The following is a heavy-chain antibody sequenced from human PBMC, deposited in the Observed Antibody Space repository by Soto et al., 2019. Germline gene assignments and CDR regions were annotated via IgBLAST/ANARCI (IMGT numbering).Heavy chain of an antibody. CDR1: GFSITNNY. CDR3: ARGGSLYYYYGIDV. CDR2: IDSGGDT. D-gene: IGHD3-16*01. J-gene: IGHJ6*02. Sequence: QPGGSLRLSCAASGFSITNNYMTWVRQAPGKGLEWVSLIDSGGDTYYADSVKGRFTLSRDISKNILYLQMNSLRAEDTAVYNCARGGSLYYYYGIDVWGQGTTVTVSS. V-gene: IGHV3-53*01.